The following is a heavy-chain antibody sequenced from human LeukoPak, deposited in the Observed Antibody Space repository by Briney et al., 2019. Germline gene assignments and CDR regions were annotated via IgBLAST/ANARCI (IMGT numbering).Heavy chain of an antibody. CDR3: ATGSAVAD. D-gene: IGHD6-19*01. CDR2: ISTTGSTI. V-gene: IGHV3-48*03. J-gene: IGHJ4*02. CDR1: GFTFSSYE. Sequence: GGSLGLSCAASGFTFSSYEMNWARQAPGKGLEWLSYISTTGSTIYYADSVKGRFTISRDNAKNSLFLQMNSLRAEDTAIYYCATGSAVADWGRGTLVTVSS.